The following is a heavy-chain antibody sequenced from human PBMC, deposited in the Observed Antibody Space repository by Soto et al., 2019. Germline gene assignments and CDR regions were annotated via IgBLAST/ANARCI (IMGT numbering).Heavy chain of an antibody. V-gene: IGHV3-48*01. CDR3: ARGPYSGSYYNFDY. CDR1: GFTFSRYS. Sequence: PGGSLRLSCAASGFTFSRYSMNGVRQAPGKGLEWVSYISSSTIYYADSVKGRFTISRDNSKNTLYLQMNSLRAEDTAVYYCARGPYSGSYYNFDYWGQGTLVTVSS. CDR2: ISSSTI. D-gene: IGHD1-26*01. J-gene: IGHJ4*02.